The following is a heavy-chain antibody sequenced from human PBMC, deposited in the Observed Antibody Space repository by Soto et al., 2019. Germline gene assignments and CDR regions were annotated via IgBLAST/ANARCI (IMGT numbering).Heavy chain of an antibody. Sequence: QVQLVQSGAEVKKPGSSVKVSCTASGDTFSRYTISWVRQVPGQGPEWMGRTIPMLGMADYAQKFQGRVTISADKSTRTAYMVLRSLRSEDTAIYYCATSYGSGSAPFDYWGQGTLVTVSS. V-gene: IGHV1-69*02. CDR1: GDTFSRYT. CDR3: ATSYGSGSAPFDY. D-gene: IGHD3-10*01. CDR2: TIPMLGMA. J-gene: IGHJ4*02.